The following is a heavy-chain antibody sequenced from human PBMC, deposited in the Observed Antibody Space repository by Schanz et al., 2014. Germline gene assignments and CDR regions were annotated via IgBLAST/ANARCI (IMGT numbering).Heavy chain of an antibody. V-gene: IGHV1-69*02. CDR3: AGTYCSSTSCYTGYYYMDV. CDR2: IIPILGIA. D-gene: IGHD2-2*02. Sequence: QVQLVQSGAEVKKPGSSMKVSCKASGGTFSTYPINWLRQAPGQGLEWMGRIIPILGIANYAQNFQGRVTITADKATSTAYMELTSLRSEDTAVYYCAGTYCSSTSCYTGYYYMDVWGKGTTVTVSS. J-gene: IGHJ6*03. CDR1: GGTFSTYP.